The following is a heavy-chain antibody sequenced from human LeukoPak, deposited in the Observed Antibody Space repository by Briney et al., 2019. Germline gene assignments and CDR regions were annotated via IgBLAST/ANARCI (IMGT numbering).Heavy chain of an antibody. V-gene: IGHV4-34*01. Sequence: PSETLSLTCAVYGGSFSGYYWSWIRQPPGKGLEWIGEINHSGSTNYNPSLKSRVTISVDTSKNQFSLKLSSVTATDTAMYYCARRTGVVGVQGWGYRMDVWGQGTTVTVSS. CDR1: GGSFSGYY. D-gene: IGHD1-26*01. CDR3: ARRTGVVGVQGWGYRMDV. J-gene: IGHJ6*02. CDR2: INHSGST.